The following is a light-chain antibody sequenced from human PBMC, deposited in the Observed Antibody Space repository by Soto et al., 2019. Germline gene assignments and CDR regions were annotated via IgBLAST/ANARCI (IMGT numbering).Light chain of an antibody. J-gene: IGLJ3*02. CDR1: TGAVTSFYY. V-gene: IGLV7-43*01. CDR2: STS. Sequence: QSVLTQEPSLTVSPGRTVTLTCASSTGAVTSFYYPNWFQQKAGQAPRVLIYSTSNKHSWTPARFSGSLLGDKAALTLSGVQPEDEAEYYCLLYYGGAWVFGGGTKLTVL. CDR3: LLYYGGAWV.